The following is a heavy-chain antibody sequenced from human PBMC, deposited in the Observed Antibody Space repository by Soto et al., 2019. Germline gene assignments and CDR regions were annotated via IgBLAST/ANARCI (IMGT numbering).Heavy chain of an antibody. V-gene: IGHV6-1*01. J-gene: IGHJ5*02. CDR3: ARSSLDSRSTKPLCLFDP. CDR2: TYYRSKWYN. Sequence: SPTLSLTCAISGDSVSSNSAAWNWIRQSPSRGLEWLGRTYYRSKWYNDYAVSVKSRITINPDTSKNQFSLQLNSVTPEDTAVYYCARSSLDSRSTKPLCLFDPWGQGTLVTVSS. D-gene: IGHD3-10*01. CDR1: GDSVSSNSAA.